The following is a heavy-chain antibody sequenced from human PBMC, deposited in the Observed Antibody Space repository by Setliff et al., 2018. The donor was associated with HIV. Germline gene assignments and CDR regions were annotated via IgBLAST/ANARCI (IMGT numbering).Heavy chain of an antibody. J-gene: IGHJ4*02. CDR3: ARVSTDYVWGSFLSSGPYYFDF. CDR2: IHTSGNT. D-gene: IGHD3-16*01. V-gene: IGHV4-61*02. CDR1: GGSISSGDYY. Sequence: TLSLTCTVSGGSISSGDYYWTWIRQPAGKGLQWIGRIHTSGNTNYNPSLKSRVTISVDTSKSQFSLKLSSLTAADTAVYYCARVSTDYVWGSFLSSGPYYFDFWGQGALVTVSS.